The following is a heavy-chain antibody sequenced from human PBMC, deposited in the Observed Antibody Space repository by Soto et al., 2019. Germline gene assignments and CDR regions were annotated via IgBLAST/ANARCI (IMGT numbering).Heavy chain of an antibody. CDR3: ARSGYCTNGVCYRHYGMDV. V-gene: IGHV1-46*01. Sequence: ASVKVSCKAPGYTFTSYYMHWVRQAPGQGLEWMGIINPSGGSTSYAQKFQGRVTMTRDTSTSTVYMELSSLRSEDTAVYYCARSGYCTNGVCYRHYGMDVWGQGTTVTVSS. CDR2: INPSGGST. J-gene: IGHJ6*02. D-gene: IGHD2-8*01. CDR1: GYTFTSYY.